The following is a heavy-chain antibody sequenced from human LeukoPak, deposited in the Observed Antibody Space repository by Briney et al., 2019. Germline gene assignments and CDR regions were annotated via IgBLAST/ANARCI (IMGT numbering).Heavy chain of an antibody. Sequence: ASVKLSCKASGYTFTSYGISWVRQAPGQGLEWMGWISAYNGNTNYAQKLQGRVTMTTDTSTSTAYMELRSLRSDDTAVYYCARDSYSSSWYVDYYYGMDVWGQGTTVTVPS. V-gene: IGHV1-18*01. D-gene: IGHD6-13*01. CDR3: ARDSYSSSWYVDYYYGMDV. J-gene: IGHJ6*02. CDR2: ISAYNGNT. CDR1: GYTFTSYG.